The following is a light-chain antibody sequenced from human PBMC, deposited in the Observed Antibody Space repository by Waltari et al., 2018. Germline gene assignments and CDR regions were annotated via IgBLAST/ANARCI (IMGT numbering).Light chain of an antibody. J-gene: IGLJ3*02. CDR1: SSDVGGYNF. V-gene: IGLV2-14*03. Sequence: QSALTQPASVSGSPGQSVTISCTGTSSDVGGYNFVSWYQQHPDRAPKLMIYDVTHRPSGVSTRFSGSKSGDTASLTISGLQAADEAEYYCSSYSSTNTVVFGGGTQLTV. CDR3: SSYSSTNTVV. CDR2: DVT.